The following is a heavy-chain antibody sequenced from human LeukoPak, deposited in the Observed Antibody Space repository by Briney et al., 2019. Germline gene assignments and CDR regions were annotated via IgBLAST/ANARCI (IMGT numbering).Heavy chain of an antibody. CDR3: ARNAYYYDSSGYPLVGDFDY. CDR1: GYTFTSYG. J-gene: IGHJ4*02. D-gene: IGHD3-22*01. V-gene: IGHV1-18*01. Sequence: ASVNVSCKASGYTFTSYGISWVRQAPGQGLEWMGWISAYNGNTNYAQKLQGRVTMTTDTSTSTAYMELRSLRSDDTAVYYCARNAYYYDSSGYPLVGDFDYWGQGTLVTVSS. CDR2: ISAYNGNT.